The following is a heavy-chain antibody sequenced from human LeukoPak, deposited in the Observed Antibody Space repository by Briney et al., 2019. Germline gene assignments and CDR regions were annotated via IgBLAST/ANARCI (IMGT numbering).Heavy chain of an antibody. Sequence: PGGSLRLSCAASGFTFSSYAMSWVRQAPGKGLEWVSGISGGGESTHYADSVKGRFTISRDNSKKTLYVQVNSLRAEDTAVYYCAKGYSSGFYYDNWGQGTLVTVSS. CDR2: ISGGGEST. CDR1: GFTFSSYA. D-gene: IGHD3-22*01. V-gene: IGHV3-23*01. J-gene: IGHJ4*02. CDR3: AKGYSSGFYYDN.